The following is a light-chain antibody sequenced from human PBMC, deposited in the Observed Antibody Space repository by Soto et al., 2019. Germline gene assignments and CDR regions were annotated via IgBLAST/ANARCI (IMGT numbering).Light chain of an antibody. CDR1: HSIDSTF. CDR2: GGS. V-gene: IGKV3-20*01. J-gene: IGKJ4*01. CDR3: QQYGTSSAAT. Sequence: ERVLTQSPGTLSLSPVEGAALSCRASHSIDSTFFAWDQQEPGQSPRLLIYGGSTRATAITARFSATGSGTAFTPPISKLEPADFAAYYCQQYGTSSAATFGGGTKVDIK.